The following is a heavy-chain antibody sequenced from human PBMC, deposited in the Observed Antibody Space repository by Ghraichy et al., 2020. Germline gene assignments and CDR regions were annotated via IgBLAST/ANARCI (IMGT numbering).Heavy chain of an antibody. D-gene: IGHD3-9*01. CDR2: ISYDGGNQ. CDR3: VAGSHYDIYVGQWFDP. CDR1: GFTFSSRA. V-gene: IGHV3-30-3*01. J-gene: IGHJ5*02. Sequence: GGSLRLSCAASGFTFSSRAMHWVRQAPGKGLEWVAVISYDGGNQYYADTVRGRFIASRDNSKNTFYMQMSSLRVEDTAVYYCVAGSHYDIYVGQWFDPWGRGTLVTVSS.